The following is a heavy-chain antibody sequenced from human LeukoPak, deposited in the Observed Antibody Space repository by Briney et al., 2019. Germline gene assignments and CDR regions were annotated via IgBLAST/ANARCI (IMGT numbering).Heavy chain of an antibody. CDR1: GYTFTSYG. CDR3: ARDGIDFWSGYNWFDP. CDR2: ISAYNGNT. J-gene: IGHJ5*02. Sequence: ASVKVSCKASGYTFTSYGISWVRQAPGQGLEWMGWISAYNGNTNYAQKLQGRVTMTTDTSTSTAYMELRSLRSDDTAVYYCARDGIDFWSGYNWFDPWGQGALVTVSS. D-gene: IGHD3-3*01. V-gene: IGHV1-18*01.